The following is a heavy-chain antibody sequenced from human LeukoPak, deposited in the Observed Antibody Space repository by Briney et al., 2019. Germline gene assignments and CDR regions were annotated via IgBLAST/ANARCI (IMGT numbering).Heavy chain of an antibody. Sequence: ASVKVSCKASGYTFTSYAMHWVRQAPGQRLEWMGWINAGNGNTKYSQKFQGRVTITRDTSASTAYMELSSLRSDDTAVYYCARDLYCSSTSCYAKFDYWGQGTLVTVSS. CDR1: GYTFTSYA. J-gene: IGHJ4*02. CDR2: INAGNGNT. D-gene: IGHD2-2*01. CDR3: ARDLYCSSTSCYAKFDY. V-gene: IGHV1-3*01.